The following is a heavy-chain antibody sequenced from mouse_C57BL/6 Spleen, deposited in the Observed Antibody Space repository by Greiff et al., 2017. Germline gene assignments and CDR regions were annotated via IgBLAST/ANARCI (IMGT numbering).Heavy chain of an antibody. Sequence: QVHVKQSGPGLVQPSQSLSITCTVSGFSLTSYGVHWVRQSPGKGLEWLGVIWSGGSTDYNAAFISRLSISKDNSKSQVFFKMNSLQADDTAIYYCARILRRRRDYYAMDYWGQGTSVTVSS. D-gene: IGHD2-4*01. CDR2: IWSGGST. J-gene: IGHJ4*01. CDR3: ARILRRRRDYYAMDY. V-gene: IGHV2-2*01. CDR1: GFSLTSYG.